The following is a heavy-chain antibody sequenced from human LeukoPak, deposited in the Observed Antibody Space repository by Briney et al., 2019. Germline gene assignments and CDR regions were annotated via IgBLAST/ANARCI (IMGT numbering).Heavy chain of an antibody. J-gene: IGHJ3*02. CDR2: IYYSGST. Sequence: SETLSLTCTVSGGSISSSSYYWGWIRQPPGKGLEWIGSIYYSGSTYYNPSLKSRVTISVDTSKNQFSLKLSSVTAADTAVYYCARDWGAYCSGTSCYPNAFDIWGQGTMVTVSS. CDR3: ARDWGAYCSGTSCYPNAFDI. CDR1: GGSISSSSYY. D-gene: IGHD2-2*01. V-gene: IGHV4-39*07.